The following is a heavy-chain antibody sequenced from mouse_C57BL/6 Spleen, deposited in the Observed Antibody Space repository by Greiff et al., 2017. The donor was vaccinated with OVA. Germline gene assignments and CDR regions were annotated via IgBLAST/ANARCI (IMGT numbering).Heavy chain of an antibody. CDR1: GYTFTSYW. D-gene: IGHD2-4*01. Sequence: VQLQQPGAELLMPGASVKLSCKASGYTFTSYWMHWVKQRPGQGLEWIGEIDPSDSYTNYNQKFKGKSTLTVDKSSSTAYMQLSSLTSEDSAVYYCAKKGDYDAHFEYWGQGTTLTVSS. CDR3: AKKGDYDAHFEY. CDR2: IDPSDSYT. V-gene: IGHV1-69*01. J-gene: IGHJ2*01.